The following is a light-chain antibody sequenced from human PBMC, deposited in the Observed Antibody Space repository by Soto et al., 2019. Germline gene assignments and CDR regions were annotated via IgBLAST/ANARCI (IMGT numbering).Light chain of an antibody. Sequence: QSALTQPASVSGSPGQSITISCTGTSSDVGGYNYVSWYQQHPGKAPKLMIYEVSNRPSGVSHRFSGSKSGNTASLTISGLQTEDEADYYCSAYASTTTVVFGEGTKVTVL. CDR3: SAYASTTTVV. CDR2: EVS. V-gene: IGLV2-14*01. J-gene: IGLJ2*01. CDR1: SSDVGGYNY.